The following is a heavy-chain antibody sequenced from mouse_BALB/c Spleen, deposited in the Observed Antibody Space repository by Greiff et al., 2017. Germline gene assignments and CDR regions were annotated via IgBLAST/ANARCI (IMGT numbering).Heavy chain of an antibody. V-gene: IGHV2-2*02. CDR2: IWSGGST. Sequence: QVHVKQSGPGLVQPSQSLSITCTVSGFSLTSYGVHWVRQSPGKGLEWLGVIWSGGSTDYNAAFISRLSISKDNSKSQVFFKMNSLQANDTAIYYCARGHYYYGSSYYAMDYWGQGTSVTVSS. J-gene: IGHJ4*01. D-gene: IGHD1-1*01. CDR3: ARGHYYYGSSYYAMDY. CDR1: GFSLTSYG.